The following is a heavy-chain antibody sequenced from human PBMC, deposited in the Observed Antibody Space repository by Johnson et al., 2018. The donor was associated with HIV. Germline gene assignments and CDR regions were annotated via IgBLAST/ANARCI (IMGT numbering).Heavy chain of an antibody. V-gene: IGHV3-9*01. D-gene: IGHD4-17*01. CDR3: AKEGRDVLRDYDAFDM. CDR2: ISWNSASI. CDR1: GFTFDDYA. Sequence: SLRLSCAASGFTFDDYAMHWVRLAPGKGLEWVSGISWNSASIGYADSVKGRFTISRDNAKNTLYLQMNSLRAEDTAVYYCAKEGRDVLRDYDAFDMWGHGTMVIVSS. J-gene: IGHJ3*02.